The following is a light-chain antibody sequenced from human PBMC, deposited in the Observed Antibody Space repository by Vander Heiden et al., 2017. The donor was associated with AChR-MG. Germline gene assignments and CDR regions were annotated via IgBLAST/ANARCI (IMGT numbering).Light chain of an antibody. Sequence: QSALTQPASVSGSPGQSTTISCTGTTSDATAYNYVSWYQQHPGNAPGLLIFGDSVRPSGVSHRFSGSKSGNTASLTVSGLQADDESDYSCNSYASGGQFGGGTKLTVL. CDR1: TSDATAYNY. J-gene: IGLJ3*02. CDR2: GDS. V-gene: IGLV2-14*03. CDR3: NSYASGGQ.